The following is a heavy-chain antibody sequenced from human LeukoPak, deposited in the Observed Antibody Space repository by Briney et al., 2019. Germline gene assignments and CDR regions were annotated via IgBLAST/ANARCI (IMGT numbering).Heavy chain of an antibody. Sequence: SETLPLTGCVSGGSIRNYFWSWIRQPARKGLEWIGRIYTSGSTDYNPSLRSRVTMSVDTSRNQFSLKLTSVTAADTAVYYCARESKSYDGSGFYHDYWGQGTLVAVSS. V-gene: IGHV4-4*07. D-gene: IGHD3-22*01. CDR2: IYTSGST. CDR1: GGSIRNYF. J-gene: IGHJ4*02. CDR3: ARESKSYDGSGFYHDY.